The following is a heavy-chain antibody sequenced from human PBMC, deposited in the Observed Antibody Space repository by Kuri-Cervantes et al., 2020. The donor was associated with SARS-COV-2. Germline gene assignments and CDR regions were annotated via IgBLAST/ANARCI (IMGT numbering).Heavy chain of an antibody. CDR2: IYSSGTS. CDR1: GDSISSDGHF. J-gene: IGHJ4*02. CDR3: ARDTRLGCSGTSCYSFFDY. Sequence: SCTVSGDSISSDGHFWTWIRQPPGKGPEWIGYIYSSGTSHYNPSLKSRVTISVDTSKNKFSLNLSSVTAADTAVYYCARDTRLGCSGTSCYSFFDYWGQGTLVTVSS. D-gene: IGHD2-2*01. V-gene: IGHV4-31*02.